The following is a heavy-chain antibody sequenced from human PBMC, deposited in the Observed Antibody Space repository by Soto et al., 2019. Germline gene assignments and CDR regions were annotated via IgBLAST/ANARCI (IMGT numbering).Heavy chain of an antibody. Sequence: PSETLSLTCAVYGGSFSGYYWSWIRQPPGKGLEWIGEINHSGSTNYNPSLKSRVTISVDTSKNQFSLKLSSVTAADTAVYYCARMVVVVPAAIYYMDVWGKGTTVTVSS. CDR3: ARMVVVVPAAIYYMDV. CDR2: INHSGST. D-gene: IGHD2-2*01. CDR1: GGSFSGYY. J-gene: IGHJ6*03. V-gene: IGHV4-34*01.